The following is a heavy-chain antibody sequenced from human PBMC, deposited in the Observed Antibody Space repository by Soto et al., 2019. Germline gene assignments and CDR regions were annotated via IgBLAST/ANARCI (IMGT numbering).Heavy chain of an antibody. CDR1: GGSISSSSYY. CDR3: ARLGRGYYGSGSYARTHDY. Sequence: ETLSLTCTVSGGSISSSSYYWGWIRQPPGKGLEWIGSIYYSGSTYYNPSLKSRVTISVDTSKNQFSLKLSSVTAADTAVYYCARLGRGYYGSGSYARTHDYWGQGTLVTVSS. CDR2: IYYSGST. V-gene: IGHV4-39*01. J-gene: IGHJ4*02. D-gene: IGHD3-10*01.